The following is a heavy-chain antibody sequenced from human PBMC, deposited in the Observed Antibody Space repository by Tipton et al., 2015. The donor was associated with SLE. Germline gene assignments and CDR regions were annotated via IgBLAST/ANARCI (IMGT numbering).Heavy chain of an antibody. J-gene: IGHJ4*02. CDR2: ISSSSSAK. CDR3: ARGSRSLDY. D-gene: IGHD1-26*01. CDR1: GFTFSTYS. V-gene: IGHV3-21*01. Sequence: GSLRLSCAASGFTFSTYSMNWVRQAPGKGLEWVSSISSSSSAKYYADSLKGRFTMSRDNAKNSLYLQMNSLRAEDTAVYFCARGSRSLDYWGQGTLVTVSS.